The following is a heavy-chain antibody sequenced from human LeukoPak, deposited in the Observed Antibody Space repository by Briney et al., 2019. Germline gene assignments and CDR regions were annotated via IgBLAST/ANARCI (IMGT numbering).Heavy chain of an antibody. D-gene: IGHD3-3*01. CDR3: TTGGYWSGYYKTGMDV. CDR1: GFTVSSNY. J-gene: IGHJ6*02. V-gene: IGHV3-53*01. CDR2: IYSGGST. Sequence: GGSLRLSCAASGFTVSSNYMSWVRQAPGKGLEWVSVIYSGGSTYYADSVKGRFTISRDNSKNTLYLQMNSLRAEDTAVYYCTTGGYWSGYYKTGMDVWGQGTTVTVSS.